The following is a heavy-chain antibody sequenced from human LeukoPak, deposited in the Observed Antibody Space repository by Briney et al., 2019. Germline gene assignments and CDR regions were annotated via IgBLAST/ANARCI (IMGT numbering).Heavy chain of an antibody. CDR1: GGSISSSSFY. J-gene: IGHJ4*02. Sequence: SETLSLTCTVSGGSISSSSFYWGWLRQPPGKGLEWIGSIYYSGSTYYNPSLKSRVTISVDTSKNQFSLKLSSVTAADTAVYYCARLTIFGVVILWGQGTLVTVSS. D-gene: IGHD3-3*01. V-gene: IGHV4-39*01. CDR2: IYYSGST. CDR3: ARLTIFGVVIL.